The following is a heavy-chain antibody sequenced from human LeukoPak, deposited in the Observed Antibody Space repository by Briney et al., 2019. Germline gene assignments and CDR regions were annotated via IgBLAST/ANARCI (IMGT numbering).Heavy chain of an antibody. CDR3: ARHRHTGIFGVIDAFDI. J-gene: IGHJ3*02. CDR1: GGSISSSNW. CDR2: IYYSGST. V-gene: IGHV4-4*02. Sequence: SGTLSLTCAVSGGSISSSNWWSWVRQPPGKGLEWIGSIYYSGSTYYNPSLKSRVTISVDTSKNQFSLKLSSVTAADTAVYYCARHRHTGIFGVIDAFDIWGQGTMVTVSS. D-gene: IGHD3-3*01.